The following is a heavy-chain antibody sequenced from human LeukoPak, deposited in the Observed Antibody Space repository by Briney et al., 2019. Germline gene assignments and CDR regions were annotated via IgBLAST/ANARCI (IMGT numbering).Heavy chain of an antibody. CDR1: GGSISGDNYY. J-gene: IGHJ4*02. CDR2: IYTRGGT. CDR3: ARDSPGIAAAGRH. Sequence: PSETLSLTCTVSGGSISGDNYYYNWIRQPAGKGLEWIGRIYTRGGTDYNPSLKSRVTISVGTTNNQLSLKLSSVTAADTAVYYCARDSPGIAAAGRHWGQGILITVSS. V-gene: IGHV4-61*02. D-gene: IGHD6-13*01.